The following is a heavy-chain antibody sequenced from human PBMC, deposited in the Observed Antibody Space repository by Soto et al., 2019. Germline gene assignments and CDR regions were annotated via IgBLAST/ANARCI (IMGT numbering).Heavy chain of an antibody. Sequence: PSETLSLTCTVSGGSISSYYWSWIRHPPGKGLEWIGYIYYSGSTNYNPSLKSRVTISVDTSKNQFSLKLSSVTAADTAVYYCARGPLAAADYYYYGMDVWGQGTTVTVSS. CDR1: GGSISSYY. D-gene: IGHD6-13*01. J-gene: IGHJ6*02. CDR2: IYYSGST. CDR3: ARGPLAAADYYYYGMDV. V-gene: IGHV4-59*01.